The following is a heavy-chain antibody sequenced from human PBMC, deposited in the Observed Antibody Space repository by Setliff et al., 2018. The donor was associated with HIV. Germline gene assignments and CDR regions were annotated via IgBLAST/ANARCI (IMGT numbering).Heavy chain of an antibody. J-gene: IGHJ6*02. V-gene: IGHV3-23*01. CDR3: ARDLDPYFAMAV. CDR2: VGCWGTCT. CDR1: GGSISSSN. Sequence: ETLSLTCAVSGGSISSSNWWSWVRQPPGKGLEWVSTVGCWGTCTYFADSVKGRFTISADTSKNTLYLQMTRLSAEDTAVYYCARDLDPYFAMAVWGQGTTVTVSS.